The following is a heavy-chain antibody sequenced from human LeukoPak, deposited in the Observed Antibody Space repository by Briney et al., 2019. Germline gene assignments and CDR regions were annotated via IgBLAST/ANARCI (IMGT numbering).Heavy chain of an antibody. D-gene: IGHD2-21*02. CDR1: GFTFSSYA. CDR3: AKDHANTPVVTN. CDR2: ISGRGDRT. Sequence: GGSLRLSCAASGFTFSSYAMSWVRQAPGKGLEWVSAISGRGDRTYYADSVTGRFTVSRDNSKNTVDLQMNNLRVDDTAIYYCAKDHANTPVVTNWGQGILVSVSS. J-gene: IGHJ4*02. V-gene: IGHV3-23*01.